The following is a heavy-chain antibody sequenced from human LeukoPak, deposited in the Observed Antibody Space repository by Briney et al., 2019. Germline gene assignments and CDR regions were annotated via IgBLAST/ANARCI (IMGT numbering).Heavy chain of an antibody. CDR1: GYTFTKYP. V-gene: IGHV1-3*01. J-gene: IGHJ5*02. Sequence: ASVKVSCKASGYTFTKYPIHWVRQVPGQRPEWMGWIVVGNGNTKYSQKFQGRVTITRDTSADTAYMEVNSLTSEDMAIYYCARDLWDGSSEYSLYNWFDPWGQGTLVIVSS. CDR2: IVVGNGNT. D-gene: IGHD3-22*01. CDR3: ARDLWDGSSEYSLYNWFDP.